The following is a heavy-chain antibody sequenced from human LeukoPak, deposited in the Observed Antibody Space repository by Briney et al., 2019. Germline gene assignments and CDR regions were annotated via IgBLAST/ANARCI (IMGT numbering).Heavy chain of an antibody. CDR2: ISSISTNI. J-gene: IGHJ4*02. CDR3: ARESSGDGYNYDY. D-gene: IGHD5-24*01. V-gene: IGHV3-21*01. Sequence: GGSLRLSCAASGFAFSRYSMNWVRQAPGKGLEWVSHISSISTNIYYTDSVKGRFTISRDNANNSLYLQMNSLRAEDTAVYHCARESSGDGYNYDYWGQGTLVTVSS. CDR1: GFAFSRYS.